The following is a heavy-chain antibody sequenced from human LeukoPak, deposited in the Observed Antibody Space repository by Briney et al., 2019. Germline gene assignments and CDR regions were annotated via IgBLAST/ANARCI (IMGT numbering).Heavy chain of an antibody. D-gene: IGHD2-15*01. Sequence: ASVKVSCKASGYTFTSYGISWVRQAPGQGLEWMGWISAYNGNTNYAQKLQGRVTMTTDTSTSTAYMELRRLRSDDTAVYYCARGRYCSGGSCIYYYYYGMDVWGQGTTVTVSS. CDR1: GYTFTSYG. CDR2: ISAYNGNT. CDR3: ARGRYCSGGSCIYYYYYGMDV. V-gene: IGHV1-18*01. J-gene: IGHJ6*02.